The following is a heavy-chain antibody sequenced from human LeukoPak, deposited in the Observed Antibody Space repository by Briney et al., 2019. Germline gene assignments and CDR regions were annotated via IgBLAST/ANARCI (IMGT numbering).Heavy chain of an antibody. Sequence: PSVTLSLTCTVSGGFISSYYWSWIRQPPGKGLEWIGYIYYSGSTNYNPSLKSRVTISVDTSKNQFTLKLSSVTAADTAVYYCARVQGTMDYWGQGTLVTVSS. CDR1: GGFISSYY. J-gene: IGHJ4*02. D-gene: IGHD3-10*01. CDR3: ARVQGTMDY. CDR2: IYYSGST. V-gene: IGHV4-59*08.